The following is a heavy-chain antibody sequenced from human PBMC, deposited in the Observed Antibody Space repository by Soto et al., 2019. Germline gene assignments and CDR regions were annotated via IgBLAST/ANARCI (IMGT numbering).Heavy chain of an antibody. V-gene: IGHV3-33*01. Sequence: PGGSLRLSCAASGFTFSSYGMHWVRQAPGKGLEWVAVIWYDGSNKYYADSVKGRFTISRDNSKNTLYLQMNSLRAEDTAVYYCARDQVDTAIGGGMDVWGQGTTVTVSS. J-gene: IGHJ6*02. CDR1: GFTFSSYG. CDR2: IWYDGSNK. CDR3: ARDQVDTAIGGGMDV. D-gene: IGHD5-18*01.